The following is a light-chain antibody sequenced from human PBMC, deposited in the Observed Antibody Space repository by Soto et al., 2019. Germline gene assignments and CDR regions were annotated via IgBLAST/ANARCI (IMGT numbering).Light chain of an antibody. V-gene: IGLV4-69*02. CDR2: VDSDGIH. CDR1: SGHSTYA. CDR3: QTWGTGIVV. Sequence: QLVLTQSPSASASLGASVKLTCTLSSGHSTYAIAWHQQQPEKGPRYLMKVDSDGIHSKGDGIPDRFSGSSSGAERYLTISSLQSEDEADYYCQTWGTGIVVFGGGTKLTVL. J-gene: IGLJ2*01.